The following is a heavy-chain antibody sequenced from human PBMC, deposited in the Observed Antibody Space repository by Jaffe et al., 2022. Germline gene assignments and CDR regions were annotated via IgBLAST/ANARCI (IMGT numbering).Heavy chain of an antibody. D-gene: IGHD3-3*01. CDR1: GGSITSNSHY. CDR2: VYYSGMT. V-gene: IGHV4-39*01. Sequence: QLQLQESGPGLVKPSETLSLTCTVSGGSITSNSHYWGWIRQPPGKGLEWIGNVYYSGMTFYNPSLRSRLTISVDTSKNQFSLSLFSVTAADTAVYYCVRHFLSPHHSPWWGQGLKVSVSS. CDR3: VRHFLSPHHSPW. J-gene: IGHJ4*02.